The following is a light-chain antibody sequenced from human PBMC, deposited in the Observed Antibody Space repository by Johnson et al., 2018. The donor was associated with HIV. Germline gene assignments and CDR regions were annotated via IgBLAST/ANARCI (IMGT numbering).Light chain of an antibody. J-gene: IGLJ1*01. V-gene: IGLV1-51*01. CDR2: DNN. CDR3: ATWDSSLSAFYV. Sequence: QSVLTQPPSVSAAPGQKVTISCYGSSSNIGKNYVCWYQQLPGTAPKLLIYDNNKRPSGIPDRFSGSRSGTSATLGITGLQTGDEADYYCATWDSSLSAFYVFGTGTKVTVV. CDR1: SSNIGKNY.